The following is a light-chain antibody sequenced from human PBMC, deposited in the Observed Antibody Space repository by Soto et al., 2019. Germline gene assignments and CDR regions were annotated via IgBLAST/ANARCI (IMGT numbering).Light chain of an antibody. CDR3: QQYGSSPRT. CDR1: QSVRSSF. V-gene: IGKV3-20*01. J-gene: IGKJ2*01. CDR2: GAS. Sequence: EIVLTQSPGTLSLSPGERATLSCRASQSVRSSFLAWYQQKPGQAPRLLIYGASSGATGIPDRFSGSGSGTDFTLTISRLEPEDFAAYYCQQYGSSPRTFGQGTKLEIK.